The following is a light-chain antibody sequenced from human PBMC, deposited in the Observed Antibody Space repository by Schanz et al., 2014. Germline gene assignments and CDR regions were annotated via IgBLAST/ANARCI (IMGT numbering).Light chain of an antibody. CDR3: QQYGSSIFT. Sequence: EILLTQSPATLSLSPGERATLSCRASQSISTYLAWYQHKPGQGPRLLIYDASRRATGIPDRFSGSGSGTDFTLTISRLEPEDFAVYYCQQYGSSIFTFGPGTKVDIK. V-gene: IGKV3-20*01. J-gene: IGKJ3*01. CDR2: DAS. CDR1: QSISTY.